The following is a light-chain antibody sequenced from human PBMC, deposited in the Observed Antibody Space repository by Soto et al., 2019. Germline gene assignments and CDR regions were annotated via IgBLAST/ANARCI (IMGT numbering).Light chain of an antibody. CDR2: KAS. V-gene: IGKV1-5*03. CDR3: QQYSSYSYA. Sequence: DIQMTQSPSTLSASVGDRVTITCRASQSISSWLAWYQQKPGKAPKILIYKASSLERGVPSRFSGSGSGTEFTLTISSLQPDDFATYYCQQYSSYSYAFGQGTKVEIK. J-gene: IGKJ2*01. CDR1: QSISSW.